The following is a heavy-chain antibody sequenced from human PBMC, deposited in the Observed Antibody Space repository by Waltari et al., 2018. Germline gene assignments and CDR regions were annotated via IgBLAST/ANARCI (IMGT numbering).Heavy chain of an antibody. CDR3: TRDIGTYYDFWRGSPLGST. J-gene: IGHJ5*02. V-gene: IGHV3-49*04. D-gene: IGHD3-3*01. Sequence: EVQLVEPGGGLVQPGRSLRLSCLASEFTFGDDSTIWVRQAPGKGLEWVGVIRSKASGGTAEYAASVKGRFIISRDDSTSIAYLQMNSLKTEDTAVYYCTRDIGTYYDFWRGSPLGSTWGQGTLVTVSS. CDR1: EFTFGDDS. CDR2: IRSKASGGTA.